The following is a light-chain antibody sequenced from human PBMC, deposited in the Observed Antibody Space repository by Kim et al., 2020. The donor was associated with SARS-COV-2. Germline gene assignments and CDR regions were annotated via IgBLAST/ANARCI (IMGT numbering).Light chain of an antibody. CDR2: DAA. CDR1: QSLDTF. J-gene: IGKJ3*01. CDR3: QQRSNWPPI. V-gene: IGKV3-11*01. Sequence: PGERATLSCRASQSLDTFLAWYQQKPGQAPRLLIYDAANRATGIPARFSGSGSGTDFTLTISSLEPEDFAVYYCQQRSNWPPIFGPGTKVDIK.